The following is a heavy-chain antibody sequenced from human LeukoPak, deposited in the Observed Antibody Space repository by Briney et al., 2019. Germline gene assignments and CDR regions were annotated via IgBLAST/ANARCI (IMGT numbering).Heavy chain of an antibody. CDR1: GFTFSSYN. CDR3: AREGYYGSGSPPSLYFDY. J-gene: IGHJ4*02. D-gene: IGHD3-10*01. CDR2: VDGGGGGT. V-gene: IGHV3-23*01. Sequence: GGSLRLSCAASGFTFSSYNMNWVRQAPGRGLEWVSSVDGGGGGTYYADSVKGRFTISRDNSRSTLYLQMNSLRPEDTAIYYCAREGYYGSGSPPSLYFDYWGQGTLVTVSS.